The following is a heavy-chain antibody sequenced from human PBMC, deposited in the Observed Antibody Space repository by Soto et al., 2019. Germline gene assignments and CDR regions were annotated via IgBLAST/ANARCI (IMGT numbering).Heavy chain of an antibody. V-gene: IGHV4-31*03. CDR1: GGSISSGGYY. Sequence: QVQLQESGPGLVKPSQTLSLTCTVSGGSISSGGYYWSWIRQHPGKGLEWIGYIYYSGSTYYNPSLKSRVTRTVDTSKNQFSLKLSSVTAADTAVYYCARSITGTTVLFDYWGQGTLVTVSS. J-gene: IGHJ4*02. D-gene: IGHD1-20*01. CDR3: ARSITGTTVLFDY. CDR2: IYYSGST.